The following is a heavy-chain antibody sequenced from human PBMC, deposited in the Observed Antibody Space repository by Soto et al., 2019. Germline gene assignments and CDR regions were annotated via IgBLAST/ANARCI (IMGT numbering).Heavy chain of an antibody. CDR3: ASVGRSSGSLGY. J-gene: IGHJ4*02. CDR1: GFTFSSYW. Sequence: EVQLVESGGGLVQPGGSLRLSCSASGFTFSSYWMTCVRQAPGKGLEWVANIKQDGSEKYYVDSVKGRYTISRDNAKNSLYLQMNSLRAEDTGVYYCASVGRSSGSLGYWGQGTLVTVSS. D-gene: IGHD6-19*01. CDR2: IKQDGSEK. V-gene: IGHV3-7*01.